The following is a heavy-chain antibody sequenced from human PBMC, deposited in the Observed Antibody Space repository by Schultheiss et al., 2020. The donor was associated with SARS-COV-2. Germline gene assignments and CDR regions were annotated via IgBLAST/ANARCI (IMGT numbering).Heavy chain of an antibody. CDR1: GFRFIYDY. V-gene: IGHV3-21*04. CDR2: ISSSSSYI. CDR3: ARDNTYYGPMDV. D-gene: IGHD3-10*01. Sequence: GGSLRLSCADSGFRFIYDYMNWVRQAPGKGLEWVSSISSSSSYIYYADSVKGRFTISRDNSKNTLYLQMNSLRAEDTAVYYCARDNTYYGPMDVWGQGTTVTVSS. J-gene: IGHJ6*02.